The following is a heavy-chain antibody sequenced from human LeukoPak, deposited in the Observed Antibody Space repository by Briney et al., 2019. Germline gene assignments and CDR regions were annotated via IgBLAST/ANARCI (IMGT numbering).Heavy chain of an antibody. CDR1: GFTFSSYA. CDR3: ARGGGSSAGAFDI. Sequence: GGSLRLSCAASGFTFSSYAMHWVRQAPGKELEWVAVISYDGSNKYYADSVKGRFTISRDNSKNTLYLQMNSLRAEDTAVYYCARGGGSSAGAFDIWGQGTMVTVSS. D-gene: IGHD1-26*01. CDR2: ISYDGSNK. J-gene: IGHJ3*02. V-gene: IGHV3-30-3*01.